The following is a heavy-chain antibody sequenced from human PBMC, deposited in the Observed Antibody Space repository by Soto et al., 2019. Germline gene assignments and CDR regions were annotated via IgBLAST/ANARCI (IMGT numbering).Heavy chain of an antibody. V-gene: IGHV1-18*01. CDR3: ARDDKGIVVVPAAMPVPDFDP. Sequence: GASVKVSCKASGYTFTSCGISWVRQAPGQGLEWMGWISAYNGNTNYAQKLQGRVTMTTDTSTSTAYMELRSLRSDDTAVYYCARDDKGIVVVPAAMPVPDFDPWGQGTLVTVSS. D-gene: IGHD2-2*01. CDR2: ISAYNGNT. CDR1: GYTFTSCG. J-gene: IGHJ5*02.